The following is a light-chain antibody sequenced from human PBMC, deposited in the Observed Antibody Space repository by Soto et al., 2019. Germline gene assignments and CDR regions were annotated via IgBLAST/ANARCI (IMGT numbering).Light chain of an antibody. CDR3: QQYSSSPNT. CDR1: RRVSADY. J-gene: IGKJ2*01. V-gene: IGKV3-20*01. CDR2: GAS. Sequence: EIVLTQSPGTLSLSPGSRATLSCRASRRVSADYLAWYHQRPGQVPRLLIYGASNRATDIPDRFSASGSGADFTLTINRLEPEDFGVYYCQQYSSSPNTFGQGTKLEIK.